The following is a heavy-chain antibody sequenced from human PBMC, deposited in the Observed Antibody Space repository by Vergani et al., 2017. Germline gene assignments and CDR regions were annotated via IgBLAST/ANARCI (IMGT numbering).Heavy chain of an antibody. V-gene: IGHV3-30-3*01. D-gene: IGHD2-15*01. Sequence: QVQLVESGGGVVQPGRSLRLSCAASGFTFSSYAMHWVRQAPGKGLEWVAVISYDGSNKYYADAVKGRFTISRDNSKNTLYLQMNSLRAEDTAVHYCAREGPPCSGGSCYPGAHDYWGQGTLVTVSS. CDR2: ISYDGSNK. J-gene: IGHJ4*02. CDR3: AREGPPCSGGSCYPGAHDY. CDR1: GFTFSSYA.